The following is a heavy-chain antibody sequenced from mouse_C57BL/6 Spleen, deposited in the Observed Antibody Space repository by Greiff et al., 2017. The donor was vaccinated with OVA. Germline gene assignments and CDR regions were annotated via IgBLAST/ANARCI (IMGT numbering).Heavy chain of an antibody. CDR1: GFSLTSYG. D-gene: IGHD1-1*01. CDR2: IWGGGST. Sequence: VKLMESGPGLVAPSQSLSITCTVSGFSLTSYGVDWVRQPPGKGLEWLGVIWGGGSTNYNSALMSRLSISKDNSKSQVFLKMNSLQTDDTAMYYCAKHNEGDYYGSSPYWYFDVWGTGTTVTVSS. V-gene: IGHV2-9*01. J-gene: IGHJ1*03. CDR3: AKHNEGDYYGSSPYWYFDV.